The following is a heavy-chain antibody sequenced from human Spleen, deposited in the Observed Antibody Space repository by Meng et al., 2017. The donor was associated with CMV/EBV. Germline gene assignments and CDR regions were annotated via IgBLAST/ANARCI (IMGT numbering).Heavy chain of an antibody. CDR1: GFMFDDYS. Sequence: SLKISCAVSGFMFDDYSMHWVRQAPGKGPEWLLSLNWNSNHIGQAESVKGRFAIYRDNAKNSLYLQMNSLRVEDTAVYYCVKDGFSYQSSGGTFESWGQGTRVTVSS. D-gene: IGHD3-22*01. CDR3: VKDGFSYQSSGGTFES. J-gene: IGHJ4*02. CDR2: LNWNSNHI. V-gene: IGHV3-9*01.